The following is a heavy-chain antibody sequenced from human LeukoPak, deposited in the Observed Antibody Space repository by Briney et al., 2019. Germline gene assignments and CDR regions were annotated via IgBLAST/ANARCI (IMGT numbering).Heavy chain of an antibody. CDR2: IYYSGST. Sequence: SETLSLTCTVSGGSISSSSYYWGWIRQPPGTGLEWIGSIYYSGSTYYNPSLKSRVTISVDTSKNQFSLKLSSVIAADTAVYYCARQEGYSYAHRYFDYWGQGTLVTVSA. V-gene: IGHV4-39*01. J-gene: IGHJ4*02. CDR1: GGSISSSSYY. CDR3: ARQEGYSYAHRYFDY. D-gene: IGHD5-18*01.